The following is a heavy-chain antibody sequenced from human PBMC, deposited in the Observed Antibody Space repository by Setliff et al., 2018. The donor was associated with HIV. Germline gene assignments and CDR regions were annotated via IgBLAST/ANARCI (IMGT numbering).Heavy chain of an antibody. D-gene: IGHD6-19*01. J-gene: IGHJ1*01. V-gene: IGHV4-38-2*01. CDR2: IYTSGST. Sequence: PSETLSLTCAVSGYSISSGYYWGWIRQPAGKGLEWIGRIYTSGSTNYNPSLKSRVTISVDTSKNQFSLKLTSMTAADTAVYYCARHRGARSGLYAVAQYFKYWGQGTLVTVSS. CDR1: GYSISSGYY. CDR3: ARHRGARSGLYAVAQYFKY.